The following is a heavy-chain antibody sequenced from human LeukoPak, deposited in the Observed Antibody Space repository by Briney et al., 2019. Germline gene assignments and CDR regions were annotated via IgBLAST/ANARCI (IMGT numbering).Heavy chain of an antibody. Sequence: GASVKVSCKVSGYTLTEMSIHWVRQAPGGALEWKGGFDPEDGETVYAPKFQGRVTMTEDTSADTAYMELSSLRSEDTAVYYGAGQPVAIYYYGMDVWGQGTTVTVSS. D-gene: IGHD2-2*01. CDR2: FDPEDGET. V-gene: IGHV1-24*01. CDR1: GYTLTEMS. J-gene: IGHJ6*02. CDR3: AGQPVAIYYYGMDV.